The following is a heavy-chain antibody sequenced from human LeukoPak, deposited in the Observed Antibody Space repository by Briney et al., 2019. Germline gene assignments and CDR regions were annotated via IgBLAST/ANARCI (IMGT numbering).Heavy chain of an antibody. D-gene: IGHD2-2*01. CDR3: AREGYCSSTSCPDAFDI. J-gene: IGHJ3*02. V-gene: IGHV1-69*13. CDR2: IIPIFGTA. CDR1: GGTFSSYA. Sequence: SVKVSCKXSGGTFSSYAISWVRQAPGQGLEWMGGIIPIFGTANYAQKFQGRVTITADESTSTAYMELSSLRSEDTAVYYCAREGYCSSTSCPDAFDIWGQGTMVTVSS.